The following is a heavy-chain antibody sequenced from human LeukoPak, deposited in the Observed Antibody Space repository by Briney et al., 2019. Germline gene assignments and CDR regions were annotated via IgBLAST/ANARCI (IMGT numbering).Heavy chain of an antibody. CDR1: GFTVSSNY. Sequence: GGSLRLSCAASGFTVSSNYMSWVRQAPGKGLEWVSVIYSGGSTYYADSVKCRFTISRDNSKNTLYLQMNSLRAEDTAVYYCARDPVYDSSGYHDYWGQGTLVTVSS. J-gene: IGHJ4*02. CDR2: IYSGGST. V-gene: IGHV3-53*01. D-gene: IGHD3-22*01. CDR3: ARDPVYDSSGYHDY.